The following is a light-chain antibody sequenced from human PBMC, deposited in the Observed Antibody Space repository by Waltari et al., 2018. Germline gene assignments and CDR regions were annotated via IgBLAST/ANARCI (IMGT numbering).Light chain of an antibody. V-gene: IGKV3-15*01. J-gene: IGKJ5*01. CDR3: QQYNNWPIT. CDR2: GAS. CDR1: QSVSSN. Sequence: EIVMTQSPARLSVSPGERATLSCRASQSVSSNLAWYQQKPGQAPRLLIYGASTRATGIPARFSGSGSGTEFTLTISSLQSEDFAVYYCQQYNNWPITCGQGTRLKIK.